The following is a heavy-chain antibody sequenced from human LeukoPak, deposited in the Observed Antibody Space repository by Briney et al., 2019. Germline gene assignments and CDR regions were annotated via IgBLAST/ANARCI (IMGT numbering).Heavy chain of an antibody. CDR1: GGSISSYY. D-gene: IGHD6-13*01. CDR2: IYYSGST. J-gene: IGHJ4*02. CDR3: ARGGIAAAAYYFDY. Sequence: SETLPLTCTVSGGSISSYYWSWIRQPPGKGLEWIGYIYYSGSTNYNPSLKSRVTISVDTSKNQFSLKLSSVTAADTAVYYCARGGIAAAAYYFDYWGQGTLVTVSS. V-gene: IGHV4-59*01.